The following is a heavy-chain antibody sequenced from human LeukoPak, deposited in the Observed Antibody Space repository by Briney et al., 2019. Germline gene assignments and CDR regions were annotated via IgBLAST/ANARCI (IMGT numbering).Heavy chain of an antibody. V-gene: IGHV5-10-1*01. D-gene: IGHD1-7*01. Sequence: GESLRISCKGSGYRFTSYWISWVRQMPWKGLEWMGRIDPSDSYTNYSPSFQGHVTISADKSISTAYLQWSSLKASDNAMYYCAQSRITGTTDWFDPWGQGTLVTVSS. CDR2: IDPSDSYT. CDR1: GYRFTSYW. CDR3: AQSRITGTTDWFDP. J-gene: IGHJ5*02.